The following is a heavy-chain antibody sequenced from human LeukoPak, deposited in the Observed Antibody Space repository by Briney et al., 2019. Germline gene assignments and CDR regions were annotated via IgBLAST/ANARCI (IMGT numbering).Heavy chain of an antibody. J-gene: IGHJ4*02. CDR1: GGSISSYY. V-gene: IGHV4-59*01. D-gene: IGHD3-22*01. CDR3: ARASYDSSGYVDY. Sequence: PSETLSLTCTVSGGSISSYYWSWIRQPPGKGLEWIGYIYYSGSANYNPSLKSRVTISVDTSKNQFSLKLSSVTAVDTAVYYCARASYDSSGYVDYWGQGTLVTVSS. CDR2: IYYSGSA.